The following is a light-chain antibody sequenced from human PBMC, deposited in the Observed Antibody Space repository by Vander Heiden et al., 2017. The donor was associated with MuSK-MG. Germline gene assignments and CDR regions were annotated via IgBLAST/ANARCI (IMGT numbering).Light chain of an antibody. Sequence: QSALPQPASVSGSPGPSIPLSCTGTSRASGSYNRVSWDQQHPGKAPKLMIYEVNKRPSGVSNRFSGSKSGNTASLTISGLQAEDEADYYCCSYAGSSIWVFGGGTKLTVL. CDR2: EVN. V-gene: IGLV2-23*02. J-gene: IGLJ3*02. CDR1: SRASGSYNR. CDR3: CSYAGSSIWV.